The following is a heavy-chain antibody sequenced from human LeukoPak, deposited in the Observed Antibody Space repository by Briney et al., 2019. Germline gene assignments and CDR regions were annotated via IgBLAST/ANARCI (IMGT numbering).Heavy chain of an antibody. CDR3: ARAEDDRDFSFYYYYMDV. CDR2: IYYSGST. V-gene: IGHV4-59*01. D-gene: IGHD3-3*01. CDR1: GGSISSYY. J-gene: IGHJ6*03. Sequence: PSETLSLTCTVSGGSISSYYWSWIRQPPGKGLEWIGYIYYSGSTNYNPSLKSRVTISVDTSKNQFSLKLSSVTAADTAVYYCARAEDDRDFSFYYYYMDVWGKGTTVTVSS.